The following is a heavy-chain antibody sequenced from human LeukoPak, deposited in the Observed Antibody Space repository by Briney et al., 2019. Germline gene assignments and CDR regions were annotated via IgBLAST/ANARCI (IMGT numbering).Heavy chain of an antibody. CDR3: ARDLHIHVVTPGLTGLDS. J-gene: IGHJ3*01. CDR2: SNWNGGRS. V-gene: IGHV3-20*04. D-gene: IGHD4-23*01. Sequence: GGSLRLSCEANGFTFDYYGMSWVRQAPGKGLEWVAGSNWNGGRSGYAESLKERFTISRANAKSSLFLQMESLRVEDAATYYCARDLHIHVVTPGLTGLDSWGQGTMVTVSS. CDR1: GFTFDYYG.